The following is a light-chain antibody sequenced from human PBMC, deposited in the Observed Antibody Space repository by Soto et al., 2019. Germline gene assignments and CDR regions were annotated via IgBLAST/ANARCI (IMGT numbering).Light chain of an antibody. CDR2: DVS. CDR1: SSDVGGYNY. Sequence: QSALTQPASVSGSPGQSITISCTGTSSDVGGYNYVSWYQQHPGKAPKVIIYDVSNRPSGVSNRFSGSKSGNTASLTISGLQAEDEADYYCSSYTTSTTWVFGGGTKLT. CDR3: SSYTTSTTWV. J-gene: IGLJ3*02. V-gene: IGLV2-14*01.